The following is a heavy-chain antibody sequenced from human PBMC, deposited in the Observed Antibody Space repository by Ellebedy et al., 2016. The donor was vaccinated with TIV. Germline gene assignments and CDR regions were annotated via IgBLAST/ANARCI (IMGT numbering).Heavy chain of an antibody. D-gene: IGHD3-10*01. CDR2: IKQDGSEK. CDR3: ARDVLLWFGELFRSPYGMDV. CDR1: GFTFSSYW. J-gene: IGHJ6*02. Sequence: GGSLRLSXAASGFTFSSYWMSWVRQAPGKGLEWVANIKQDGSEKYYVDSVKGRFTISRDNAKNSLYLQMNSLRAEDTAVYYCARDVLLWFGELFRSPYGMDVWGQGTTVTVSS. V-gene: IGHV3-7*04.